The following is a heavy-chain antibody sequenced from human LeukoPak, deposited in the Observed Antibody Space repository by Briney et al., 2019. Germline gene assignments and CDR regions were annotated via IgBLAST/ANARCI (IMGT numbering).Heavy chain of an antibody. CDR1: GFTSSDYY. CDR2: ISSSGSTI. Sequence: GGSLRLSCAASGFTSSDYYMAWIRQAPGKGLEWVSYISSSGSTIYYADSVKGRFTISRDNAKNSLYLQMNSLRAEDTAVYYCARDPADYGMDVWGQGTTVTVSS. CDR3: ARDPADYGMDV. V-gene: IGHV3-11*01. J-gene: IGHJ6*02.